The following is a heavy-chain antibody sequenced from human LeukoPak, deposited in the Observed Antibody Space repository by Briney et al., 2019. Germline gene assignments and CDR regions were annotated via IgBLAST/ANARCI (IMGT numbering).Heavy chain of an antibody. V-gene: IGHV4-61*02. CDR2: IYTSGST. Sequence: SETLSLTCTVSHYSINDGYYWGWIRQPAGKGLEWIGRIYTSGSTNYNPSLKSRVTISVDTSKNQFSLKLSSVTAADTAVYYCARTVLNWFDPWGQGTLVTVSS. CDR1: HYSINDGYY. CDR3: ARTVLNWFDP. J-gene: IGHJ5*02. D-gene: IGHD2-8*02.